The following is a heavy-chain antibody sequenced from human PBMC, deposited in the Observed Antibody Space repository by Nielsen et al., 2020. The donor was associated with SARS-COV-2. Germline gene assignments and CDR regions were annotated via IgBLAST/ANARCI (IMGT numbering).Heavy chain of an antibody. J-gene: IGHJ6*02. CDR3: TRRVAGGTMDV. V-gene: IGHV3-23*01. CDR2: IGVSGGGT. CDR1: GFTFSSYA. Sequence: GESLKISCAASGFTFSSYAMNWVRQAPGKGLEWVSTIGVSGGGTYYADSLKGRFTISRDNSKKTLYLQMNSLGDDDTAIYYCTRRVAGGTMDVWGQGTTVTVSS. D-gene: IGHD6-19*01.